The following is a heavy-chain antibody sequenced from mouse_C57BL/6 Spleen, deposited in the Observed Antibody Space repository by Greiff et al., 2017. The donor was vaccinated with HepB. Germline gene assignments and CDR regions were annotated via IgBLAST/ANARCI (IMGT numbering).Heavy chain of an antibody. J-gene: IGHJ1*03. CDR2: IYPGSGNT. V-gene: IGHV1-76*01. CDR3: ARWRGNWYFDV. CDR1: GYTFTDYY. Sequence: VKLMESGAELVRPGASVKLSCKASGYTFTDYYINWVKQRPGQGLEWIARIYPGSGNTYYNEKFKGKATLTAEKSSSTAYMQLSSLTSEDSAVYFCARWRGNWYFDVWGTGTTVTVSS.